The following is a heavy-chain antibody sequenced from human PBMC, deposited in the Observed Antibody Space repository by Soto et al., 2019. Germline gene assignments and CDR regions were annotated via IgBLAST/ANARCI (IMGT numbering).Heavy chain of an antibody. D-gene: IGHD2-15*01. CDR3: AGLRSVVVAAMLSYYGMDV. J-gene: IGHJ6*02. V-gene: IGHV3-53*01. CDR2: IYSGGST. CDR1: GFTVSSNY. Sequence: PGGSLRLSCAASGFTVSSNYMSWVHQAPEKGQAWVSVIYSGGSTYYADSVKGRFTISRDNSKNTLYLQMNSLRAEDTAVYYCAGLRSVVVAAMLSYYGMDVWGQGTTVTVSS.